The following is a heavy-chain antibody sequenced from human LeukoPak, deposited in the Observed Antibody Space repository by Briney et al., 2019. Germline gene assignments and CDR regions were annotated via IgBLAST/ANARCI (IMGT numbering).Heavy chain of an antibody. D-gene: IGHD3-22*01. J-gene: IGHJ5*02. CDR2: IYSGGST. Sequence: GGSLRLSCAASGFTVSNNYMSWVRQAPGKGLEWVSVIYSGGSTYYADSVKGRFTISRDSSKNTLYLQMNSLRAEDTAVYYCAREHFYDNSGYWTWGQGTLVTVSS. V-gene: IGHV3-53*01. CDR1: GFTVSNNY. CDR3: AREHFYDNSGYWT.